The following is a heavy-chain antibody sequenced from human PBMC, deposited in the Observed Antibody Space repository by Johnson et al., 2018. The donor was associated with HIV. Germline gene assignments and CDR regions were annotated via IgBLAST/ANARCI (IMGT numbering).Heavy chain of an antibody. J-gene: IGHJ3*02. Sequence: VQLVESGGGLVKPGGSLRLSCAASGFTFSNAWMSWVRKAPGKGLEWVGRIKSKTDGGTTDYAAPVKGRFTISRDDSKNTLYLQMNSLKTEDTAVYYCTTDLASDAFDIWGQGTMVTVSS. V-gene: IGHV3-15*01. CDR1: GFTFSNAW. CDR2: IKSKTDGGTT. CDR3: TTDLASDAFDI.